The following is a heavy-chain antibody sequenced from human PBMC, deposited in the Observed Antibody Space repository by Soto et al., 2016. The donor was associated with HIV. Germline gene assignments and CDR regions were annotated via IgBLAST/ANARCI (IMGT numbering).Heavy chain of an antibody. J-gene: IGHJ4*02. CDR1: GFIFNNAW. Sequence: EVHLVESGGGLVKPGGSLRLSCAVSGFIFNNAWMTWVRQVPGKGLEWVGRIKTKSEGGTTDYSAAVKGRFIISRDDSENTLYVQMNSLKTEDTAVYYCTTHRGNGRGWGAYWGRGTLVTVSS. D-gene: IGHD3-16*01. V-gene: IGHV3-15*01. CDR3: TTHRGNGRGWGAY. CDR2: IKTKSEGGTT.